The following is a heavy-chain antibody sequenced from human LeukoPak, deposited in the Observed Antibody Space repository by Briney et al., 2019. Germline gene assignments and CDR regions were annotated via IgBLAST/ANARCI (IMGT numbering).Heavy chain of an antibody. Sequence: SETLSLTCTVSGDSMTSTSHFWDWVRQPPGKGLEWIGNIYYRGSTYYNPSLKSRVTISVDKSKNQFSLKLSSVTAADTAVYYCARAVSSSWYFDYWGQGTLVTVSS. CDR1: GDSMTSTSHF. D-gene: IGHD6-13*01. CDR2: IYYRGST. V-gene: IGHV4-39*07. CDR3: ARAVSSSWYFDY. J-gene: IGHJ4*02.